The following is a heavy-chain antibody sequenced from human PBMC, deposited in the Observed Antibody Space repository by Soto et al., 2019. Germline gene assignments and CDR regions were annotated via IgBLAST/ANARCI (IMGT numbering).Heavy chain of an antibody. D-gene: IGHD3-9*01. CDR3: AKEGRLYDILTGYLPQPYFDS. V-gene: IGHV3-30*18. CDR1: EFTFSNYG. Sequence: PGGSLRLSCAASEFTFSNYGMHWVRQAPGKGLEWVAVISYDGSNKYYADSVKGRFTISRDNSKNTLSLQMNSLRAEDTAVYYCAKEGRLYDILTGYLPQPYFDSWGQGT. J-gene: IGHJ4*02. CDR2: ISYDGSNK.